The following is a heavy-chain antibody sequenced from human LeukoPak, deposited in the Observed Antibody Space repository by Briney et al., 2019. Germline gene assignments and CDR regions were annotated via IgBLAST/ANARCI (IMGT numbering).Heavy chain of an antibody. Sequence: SGGSLRLSCAASGFTFSSYAMHWVRQAPGKGLEWVAVISYDGSNKYYADSVKGRFTISRDNSKNTLYLQMNSLRAEETAVYYCAREGSTSFGDGTPFFDYWGQGTLVTVSS. CDR1: GFTFSSYA. CDR3: AREGSTSFGDGTPFFDY. D-gene: IGHD3-10*01. J-gene: IGHJ4*02. CDR2: ISYDGSNK. V-gene: IGHV3-30*04.